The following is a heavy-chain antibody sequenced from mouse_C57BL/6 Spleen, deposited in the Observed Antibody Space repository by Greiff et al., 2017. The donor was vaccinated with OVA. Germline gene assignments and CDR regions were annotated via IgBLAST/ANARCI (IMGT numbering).Heavy chain of an antibody. CDR2: IYPGNSDT. CDR3: TSGGSYYSNLFDD. V-gene: IGHV1-5*01. J-gene: IGHJ2*01. D-gene: IGHD2-5*01. Sequence: HLPPPGTVLARPGASVKMSCKTSGYTFTSYWMHWVKQRPGQGLEWIGAIYPGNSDTSYNQKFKGKAKLTAVTSASTAYMELSSLTNEDSAVYYCTSGGSYYSNLFDDWGQGTTLTVSS. CDR1: GYTFTSYW.